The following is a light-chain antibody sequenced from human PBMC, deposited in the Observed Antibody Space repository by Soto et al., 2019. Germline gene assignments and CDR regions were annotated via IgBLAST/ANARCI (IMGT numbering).Light chain of an antibody. Sequence: DIQMTQSPSSLSVSVGERVTITCRASQRISSYLNWYQQKEGKAPKLLISSASSLQSGVPSTFSGSGSGTGFTLTISSLQPEDFATYYCQQSYSTPWTFGQGTKLEIK. J-gene: IGKJ2*02. CDR3: QQSYSTPWT. CDR2: SAS. V-gene: IGKV1-39*01. CDR1: QRISSY.